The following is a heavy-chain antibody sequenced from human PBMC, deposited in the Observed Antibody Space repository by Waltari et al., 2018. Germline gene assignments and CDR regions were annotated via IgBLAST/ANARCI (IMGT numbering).Heavy chain of an antibody. D-gene: IGHD1-26*01. V-gene: IGHV4-34*01. Sequence: QVQLQQWGAGLLKPSATLSLTCAVSGGSFSGYYWSWIRQPPGKGLEWIGEINHSRSTNYNPSLKSRVTISVDTSKNQFSLKLSSVTAADTAVYYCARLRGIAPYYYYGMDVWGQGTTVTVSS. CDR3: ARLRGIAPYYYYGMDV. CDR1: GGSFSGYY. J-gene: IGHJ6*02. CDR2: INHSRST.